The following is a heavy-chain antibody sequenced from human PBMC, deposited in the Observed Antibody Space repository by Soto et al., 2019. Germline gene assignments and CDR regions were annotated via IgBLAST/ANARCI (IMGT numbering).Heavy chain of an antibody. CDR2: INSDGSST. CDR3: ASIAVAGFSDAFDI. V-gene: IGHV3-74*01. Sequence: EVQLVESGGGLVQSGGSLRLSCAASGFTFSSYWMHWVRQAPGKGLVWVSRINSDGSSTSYADSVKGRFTISRDNAKNTLYLQMNSLRAEDTAVYYCASIAVAGFSDAFDIWGQGTMVTVSS. J-gene: IGHJ3*02. CDR1: GFTFSSYW. D-gene: IGHD6-19*01.